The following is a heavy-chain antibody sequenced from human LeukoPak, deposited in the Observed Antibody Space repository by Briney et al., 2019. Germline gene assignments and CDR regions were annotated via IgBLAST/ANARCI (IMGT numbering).Heavy chain of an antibody. CDR1: GYTFTGYY. CDR3: ARGETEETGTRPDAFDI. CDR2: INPNSGDT. V-gene: IGHV1-2*02. Sequence: ASVKVSCKASGYTFTGYYMHWVRQAPGQGLEGMGWINPNSGDTKYAQKFQGRVTMTRDTSSSTASMELTRLRSDDSAVYYCARGETEETGTRPDAFDIWGQGTMVTVSS. D-gene: IGHD6-13*01. J-gene: IGHJ3*02.